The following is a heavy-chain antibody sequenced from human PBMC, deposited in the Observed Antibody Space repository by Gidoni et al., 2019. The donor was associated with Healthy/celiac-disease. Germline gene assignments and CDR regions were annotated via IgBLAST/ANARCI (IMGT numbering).Heavy chain of an antibody. V-gene: IGHV4-34*01. CDR2: INHSGST. CDR1: GGSFSGYY. J-gene: IGHJ6*03. D-gene: IGHD2-2*02. CDR3: ARGRKYCSSTSCYRSGYYYYYMDV. Sequence: QVQLQQWGAGLLKPSETLSLTCAVYGGSFSGYYWSWIRQPPGKGLEWIGEINHSGSTNYNPSLKSRVTISVDTSKNQFSLKLSSVTAADTAVYYCARGRKYCSSTSCYRSGYYYYYMDVWGKGTTVTVSS.